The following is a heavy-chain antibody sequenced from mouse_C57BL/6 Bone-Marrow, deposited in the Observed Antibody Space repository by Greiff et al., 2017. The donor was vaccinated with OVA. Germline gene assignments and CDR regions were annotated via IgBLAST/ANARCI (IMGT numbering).Heavy chain of an antibody. J-gene: IGHJ3*01. CDR1: GYTFTSYW. CDR3: ASAVFAY. CDR2: IDPSDSYT. Sequence: VQLQQSGAELVKPGASVKLSCKASGYTFTSYWMQWVKQRPGQGLEWIGEIDPSDSYTNYNQKFKGKATLTVDTSSSTAYMQLSSLTSEDSAVYYWASAVFAYWGQGTLVTVSA. V-gene: IGHV1-50*01.